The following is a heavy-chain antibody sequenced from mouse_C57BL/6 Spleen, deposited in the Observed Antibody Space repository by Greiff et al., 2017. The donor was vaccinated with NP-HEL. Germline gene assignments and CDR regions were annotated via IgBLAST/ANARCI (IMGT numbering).Heavy chain of an antibody. CDR1: GFTFSSYA. CDR3: ARAYYGSSYDY. Sequence: EVQLVESGGGLVKPGGSLKLSCAASGFTFSSYAMSWVRQTPEKRLEWVATISDGGSYTYYPDNVKGRFTISRDNAKNNLYLQMSHLKSEDTAMYYCARAYYGSSYDYWGQGTTLTVSS. J-gene: IGHJ2*01. V-gene: IGHV5-4*01. D-gene: IGHD1-1*01. CDR2: ISDGGSYT.